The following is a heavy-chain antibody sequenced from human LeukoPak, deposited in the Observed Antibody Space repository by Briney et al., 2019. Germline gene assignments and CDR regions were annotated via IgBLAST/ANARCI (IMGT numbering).Heavy chain of an antibody. V-gene: IGHV4-39*01. CDR2: NYYNEST. D-gene: IGHD2-8*02. CDR1: GGPMSSRSYY. CDR3: ARGYSTGTPFFDY. Sequence: SETLSLTCTVSGGPMSSRSYYWGWIRQSPGKGLEWIGSNYYNESTYYNPSFKSRVTIHVDMSENQSSLRLNSVTAADTAVYYCARGYSTGTPFFDYWGQGILVTVSS. J-gene: IGHJ4*02.